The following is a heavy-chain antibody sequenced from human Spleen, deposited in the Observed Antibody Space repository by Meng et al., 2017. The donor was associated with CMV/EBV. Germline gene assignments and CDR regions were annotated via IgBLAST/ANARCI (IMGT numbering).Heavy chain of an antibody. D-gene: IGHD1-14*01. CDR1: GFSFSMYG. J-gene: IGHJ4*02. Sequence: GGSLRLSCAASGFSFSMYGMHWVRQAPGKGLEWVSVIWYDGTSKYYVDSVKGRFTISRDDPKTTVYLQMNSLKTDDTGIYYCTTGVYWGRGILVTVSS. CDR3: TTGVY. CDR2: IWYDGTSK. V-gene: IGHV3-33*01.